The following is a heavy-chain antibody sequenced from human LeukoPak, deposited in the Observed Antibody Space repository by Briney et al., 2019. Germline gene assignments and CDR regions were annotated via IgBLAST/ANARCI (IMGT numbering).Heavy chain of an antibody. J-gene: IGHJ4*02. CDR3: ARDVSHGSSGYCAD. CDR1: GITFSNYA. Sequence: GGSLRLSWAASGITFSNYAFTWVRQAPGKGLEWVSSISGGGYNTYYADNVKGRFTISRDNSKNMLYLQMDSLGAEDTAVYYCARDVSHGSSGYCADWGQGTLVTVSS. CDR2: ISGGGYNT. V-gene: IGHV3-23*01. D-gene: IGHD3-22*01.